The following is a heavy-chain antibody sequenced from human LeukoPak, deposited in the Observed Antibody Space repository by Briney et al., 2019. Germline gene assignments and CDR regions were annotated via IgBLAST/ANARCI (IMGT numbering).Heavy chain of an antibody. CDR2: INPNSCST. CDR3: ARPYCSTITCFYYFDY. V-gene: IGHV1-2*02. J-gene: IGHJ4*02. D-gene: IGHD2-2*01. CDR1: GYTFTGHY. Sequence: ASVKVSCKASGYTFTGHYIHWVRQAPGQGLEWMGWINPNSCSTDYAQYLQDRVTMTRDKSISTAYMELSRLRSDDTAVYYCARPYCSTITCFYYFDYWGQGTLVTVSA.